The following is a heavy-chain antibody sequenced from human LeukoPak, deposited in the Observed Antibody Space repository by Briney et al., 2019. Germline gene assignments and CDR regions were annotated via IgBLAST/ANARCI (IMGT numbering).Heavy chain of an antibody. CDR3: AKATSIYCGGDCYERDAFDI. CDR1: GGSISSGDYY. Sequence: SQTLSLTCTVSGGSISSGDYYWSWIRQPPGKGLEWIGEINHSGSTNYNPSLKSRVTISVDTSKNQFSLKLSSVTAADTAVYYCAKATSIYCGGDCYERDAFDIWGQGTMVTVSS. D-gene: IGHD2-21*02. J-gene: IGHJ3*02. CDR2: INHSGST. V-gene: IGHV4-30-4*01.